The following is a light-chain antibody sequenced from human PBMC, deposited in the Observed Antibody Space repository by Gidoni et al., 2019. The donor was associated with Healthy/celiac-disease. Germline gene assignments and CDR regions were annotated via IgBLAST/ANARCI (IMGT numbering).Light chain of an antibody. CDR2: GAS. Sequence: EIVMTQSPATLSVSPGERATLSCRASQSVSSNLAWYQQKPGQAPRLLIYGASTRATGIPARFSGSGSGTEFTPTISSLQSEDFAVYYCQQYNNWPPLVTFGQGTKVEIK. V-gene: IGKV3-15*01. CDR3: QQYNNWPPLVT. J-gene: IGKJ2*01. CDR1: QSVSSN.